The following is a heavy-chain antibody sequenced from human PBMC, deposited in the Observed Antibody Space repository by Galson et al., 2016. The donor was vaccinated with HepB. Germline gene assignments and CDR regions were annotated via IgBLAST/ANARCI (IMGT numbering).Heavy chain of an antibody. V-gene: IGHV3-23*01. Sequence: SLRLSCAASGFTFNDYAMTWVRQAPGKGPDWVSSISGSGDTTSYADSVRGRFTISRDNSKNTLYLQINSLRAGDTAVYYCAKSRFSGYSYGSEPYFDYWGQGTLVTVSS. CDR3: AKSRFSGYSYGSEPYFDY. D-gene: IGHD5-18*01. CDR2: ISGSGDTT. CDR1: GFTFNDYA. J-gene: IGHJ4*02.